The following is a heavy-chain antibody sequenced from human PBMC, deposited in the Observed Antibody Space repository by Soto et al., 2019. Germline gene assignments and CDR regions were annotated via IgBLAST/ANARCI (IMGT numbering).Heavy chain of an antibody. V-gene: IGHV3-13*01. CDR1: GLNFSSYD. CDR3: ARWYSSSWDYYGMDV. CDR2: IGTAGDT. D-gene: IGHD6-13*01. J-gene: IGHJ6*02. Sequence: GGSLRLSCAGSGLNFSSYDMHWVRQATGKGLEWVSAIGTAGDTYYPGSVKGRFTISRENAKNSLYLQMNSLRAEDTAVYYCARWYSSSWDYYGMDVWGQGTTVTVSS.